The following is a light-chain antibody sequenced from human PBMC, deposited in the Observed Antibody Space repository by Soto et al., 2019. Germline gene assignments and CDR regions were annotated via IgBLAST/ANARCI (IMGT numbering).Light chain of an antibody. J-gene: IGKJ5*01. CDR1: QSVSSN. CDR3: QQYNNWHPIT. V-gene: IGKV3-15*01. Sequence: ELVLTHSPGTLSLSPGERATLSCRTSQSVSSNLAWYQQKPGQATRLIIYGASTRANGIPARFSGSGSGTEFTLTISSLQSEDFAFYYCQQYNNWHPITFGQGTRLEIK. CDR2: GAS.